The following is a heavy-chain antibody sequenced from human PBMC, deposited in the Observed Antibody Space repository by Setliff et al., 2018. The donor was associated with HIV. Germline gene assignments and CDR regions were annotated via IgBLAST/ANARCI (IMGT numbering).Heavy chain of an antibody. Sequence: SVKVSCKASDYIFTSFHITWVRQAPGQGLEWMGGILGIFGTTYYAQKFQGRVTITTGESTRTSYMELSSLRSDDTAVYYCARDSDGSGYGSFDYWGQGTLVTVSS. V-gene: IGHV1-69*05. J-gene: IGHJ4*02. CDR2: ILGIFGTT. CDR3: ARDSDGSGYGSFDY. CDR1: DYIFTSFH. D-gene: IGHD3-22*01.